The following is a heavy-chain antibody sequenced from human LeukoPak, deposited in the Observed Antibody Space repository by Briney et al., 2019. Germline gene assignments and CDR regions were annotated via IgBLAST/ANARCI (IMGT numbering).Heavy chain of an antibody. CDR2: IIPIFGTA. D-gene: IGHD3-10*01. J-gene: IGHJ6*03. V-gene: IGHV1-69*05. CDR3: ARAMVRGVIIPPYYYYMDV. Sequence: SVKVSCKASGGTFSSYAISWVRQAPGQGLEWMGGIIPIFGTANYAQKFQGRVTITTDGSTSTAYMELSSLRSEDTAVYYCARAMVRGVIIPPYYYYMDVWGKGTTVTVSS. CDR1: GGTFSSYA.